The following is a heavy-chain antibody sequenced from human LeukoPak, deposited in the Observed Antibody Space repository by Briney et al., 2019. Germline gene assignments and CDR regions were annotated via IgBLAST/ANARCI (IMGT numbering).Heavy chain of an antibody. CDR2: IYYSGST. Sequence: PSETLSLTCTVSGGSISSYYWSWIRQPPGKGLEWIGYIYYSGSTNYNPSLKSRVTISVDTSKNQFSLKLSSVTAADTAVYYCASDVDTAMVERYYYYYMDVWGKGTTVTVSS. CDR1: GGSISSYY. J-gene: IGHJ6*03. V-gene: IGHV4-59*08. CDR3: ASDVDTAMVERYYYYYMDV. D-gene: IGHD5-18*01.